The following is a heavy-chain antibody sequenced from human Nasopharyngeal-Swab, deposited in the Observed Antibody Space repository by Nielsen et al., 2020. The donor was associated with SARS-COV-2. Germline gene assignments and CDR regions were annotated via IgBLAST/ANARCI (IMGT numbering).Heavy chain of an antibody. CDR2: IDWDDDK. V-gene: IGHV2-70*01. CDR1: GFSLSTNGMC. D-gene: IGHD5-18*01. J-gene: IGHJ6*03. Sequence: GPTLLKSTQTLSLTCTFSGFSLSTNGMCVSWIRQPPGTAPEWLALIDWDDDKYYSTSLKTRLTISKDTSKNQVVLTLTNMDPVDTATYYCARTVDTGLDPYDYYYHMDVWGKGTTVTVSS. CDR3: ARTVDTGLDPYDYYYHMDV.